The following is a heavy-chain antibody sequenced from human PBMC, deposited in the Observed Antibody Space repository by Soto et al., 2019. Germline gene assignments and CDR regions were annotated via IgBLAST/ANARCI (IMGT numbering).Heavy chain of an antibody. CDR3: ATHDGPAAAGLVLDF. J-gene: IGHJ4*02. Sequence: GGSLRLSCAASGFTFDSYAMNWVRQAPGKGLEWVSTISGSGDYTYYADSVKGRFTISRDNSKNMMYLQMNSLRAEDTAVYYCATHDGPAAAGLVLDFWGQGTLVTVSS. CDR1: GFTFDSYA. V-gene: IGHV3-23*01. CDR2: ISGSGDYT. D-gene: IGHD6-13*01.